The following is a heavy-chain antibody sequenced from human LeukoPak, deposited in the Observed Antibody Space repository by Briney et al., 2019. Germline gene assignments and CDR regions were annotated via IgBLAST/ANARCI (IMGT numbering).Heavy chain of an antibody. CDR3: AREKGDIVVVPAARSWFDP. V-gene: IGHV1-69*04. CDR1: GGTFSSYA. D-gene: IGHD2-2*01. J-gene: IGHJ5*02. Sequence: ASVTVSCKASGGTFSSYAMSWVRQAPGQGREGMGRIIPIFGIANYAQKFQGRVTITADKSTSTAYMELSSLRSEDAAVYYCAREKGDIVVVPAARSWFDPWGQGTLVTVSS. CDR2: IIPIFGIA.